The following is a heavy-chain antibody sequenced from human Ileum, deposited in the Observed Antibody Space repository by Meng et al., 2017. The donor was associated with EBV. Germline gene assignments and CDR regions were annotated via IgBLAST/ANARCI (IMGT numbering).Heavy chain of an antibody. D-gene: IGHD3-22*01. Sequence: GRLQDPGPGLVKPSETLCLTCAVSGGSISRSDWWSWVRQPPGKGLEWIGETSHSGSTNYSPSLKSRVTISLDKSKNQLSLKLNSVTAADTAVYYCASSDYYRSDYWGQGTLVTVSS. CDR1: GGSISRSDW. CDR3: ASSDYYRSDY. V-gene: IGHV4-4*02. CDR2: TSHSGST. J-gene: IGHJ4*02.